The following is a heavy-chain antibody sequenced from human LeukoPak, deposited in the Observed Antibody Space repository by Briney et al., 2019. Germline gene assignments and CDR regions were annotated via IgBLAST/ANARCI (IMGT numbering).Heavy chain of an antibody. J-gene: IGHJ5*02. D-gene: IGHD3-3*01. CDR3: ARQGWVFGVVITWFDP. CDR2: IYYSGST. Sequence: PSETLSLTCTVSGGSISSSSYYWGWIRQPPGKGLEWIGSIYYSGSTYYNPSLKSRVTMSVDTSKNQFSLKLRSVTAADTAVYYCARQGWVFGVVITWFDPWGQGTLVTVSS. CDR1: GGSISSSSYY. V-gene: IGHV4-39*01.